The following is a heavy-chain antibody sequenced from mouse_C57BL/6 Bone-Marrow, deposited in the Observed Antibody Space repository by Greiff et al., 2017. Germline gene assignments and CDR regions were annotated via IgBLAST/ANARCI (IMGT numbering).Heavy chain of an antibody. CDR3: ARSEGIYYCNYRFAY. J-gene: IGHJ3*01. V-gene: IGHV1-64*01. Sequence: QVQLQQPGAELVKPGASVKLSCKASGYTFTSYWMHWVKQRPGQGLEWIGMIHPNSGSTNYNEKFKSKATLTVDKSSSTAYMQLSSLTSEDSAVYYCARSEGIYYCNYRFAYWGQGTLVTVSA. D-gene: IGHD2-1*01. CDR1: GYTFTSYW. CDR2: IHPNSGST.